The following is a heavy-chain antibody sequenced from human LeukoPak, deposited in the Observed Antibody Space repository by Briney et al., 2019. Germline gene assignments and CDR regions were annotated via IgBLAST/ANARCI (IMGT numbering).Heavy chain of an antibody. V-gene: IGHV3-11*01. CDR3: ARVKYCSSTSCYSYYFDY. CDR1: GFTFSDYY. Sequence: GGSLRLSCAASGFTFSDYYMSWIRQAPGKGLEWVSYISSSGSTIYYAGSVKGRFTISRDNAKNSLYLQMNSLRAEDTAVYYCARVKYCSSTSCYSYYFDYWGQGTLVTVSS. D-gene: IGHD2-2*01. J-gene: IGHJ4*02. CDR2: ISSSGSTI.